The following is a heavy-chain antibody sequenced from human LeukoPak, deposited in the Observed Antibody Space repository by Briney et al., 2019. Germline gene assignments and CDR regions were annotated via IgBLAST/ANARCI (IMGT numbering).Heavy chain of an antibody. D-gene: IGHD1-1*01. CDR1: GDSVSSNSAT. Sequence: SQTLSLTCAISGDSVSSNSATWNWIGQPPPKGRQGLGRTYYRSKGYSPYAPSVKGRITSKADTSKNQVSLHLNCVTPEDTAVYYCARGPGTLHYWGQGALVTVSS. J-gene: IGHJ4*02. CDR3: ARGPGTLHY. V-gene: IGHV6-1*01. CDR2: TYYRSKGYS.